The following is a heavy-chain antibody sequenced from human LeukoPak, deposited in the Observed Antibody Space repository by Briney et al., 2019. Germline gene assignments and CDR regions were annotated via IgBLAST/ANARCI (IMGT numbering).Heavy chain of an antibody. J-gene: IGHJ4*02. CDR1: GFTFSSYA. CDR2: ISGSGGST. Sequence: GGSLRLSCAASGFTFSSYAMSWVRQAPGKGLEWVSSISGSGGSTYYADSVKGRFTVSRDNSKNTLFLQMNSLKADDTAVYYCAKGGGGVLASWGQGTLVTVSS. CDR3: AKGGGGVLAS. D-gene: IGHD3-16*01. V-gene: IGHV3-23*01.